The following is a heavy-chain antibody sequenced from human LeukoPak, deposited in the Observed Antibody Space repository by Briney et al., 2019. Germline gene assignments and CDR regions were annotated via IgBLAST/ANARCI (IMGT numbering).Heavy chain of an antibody. J-gene: IGHJ4*02. D-gene: IGHD3-3*01. CDR3: ASPLLRFLEWSY. V-gene: IGHV3-23*01. CDR2: ISGSGGST. Sequence: PGGSLRLSCAASGFTFSSYAMSWVRQAPGKGLEWVSAISGSGGSTCYADSVKGRFTISRDNSKNTLYLQMNSLRAEDTAVYYCASPLLRFLEWSYWGQGTLVTVSS. CDR1: GFTFSSYA.